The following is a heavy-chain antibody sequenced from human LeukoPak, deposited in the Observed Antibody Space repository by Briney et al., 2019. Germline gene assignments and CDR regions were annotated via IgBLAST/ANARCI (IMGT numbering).Heavy chain of an antibody. V-gene: IGHV3-43D*04. Sequence: QSGGSLRLSCAASGFTFDDYAMHWVRQAPGKGLEWVSLISWDGGSTYYADSVKGRFTISRDNAKNSLYLQMNSLRAEDTAVYYCARGVRWLRFISVPYYFDYWGQGTLVTVSS. J-gene: IGHJ4*02. D-gene: IGHD5-12*01. CDR3: ARGVRWLRFISVPYYFDY. CDR1: GFTFDDYA. CDR2: ISWDGGST.